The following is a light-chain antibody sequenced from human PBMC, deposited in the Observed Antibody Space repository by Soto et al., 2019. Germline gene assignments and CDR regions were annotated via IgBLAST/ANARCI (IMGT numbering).Light chain of an antibody. V-gene: IGKV1-5*03. CDR3: QQYNSGWT. J-gene: IGKJ1*01. CDR2: KAS. CDR1: QSISSW. Sequence: DIQMTQFPPTLSASVGDRVTITCRASQSISSWLAWYQQKPGKAPKLLIYKASSLESGVPSRFSGSGSGTEFTLTISSLQPDDLATYYCQQYNSGWTFSQGTKVEIK.